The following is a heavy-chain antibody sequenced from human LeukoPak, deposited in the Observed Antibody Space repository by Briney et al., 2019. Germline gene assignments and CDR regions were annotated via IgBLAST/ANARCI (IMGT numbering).Heavy chain of an antibody. CDR3: ARDRDNVAVAGEYYFDY. Sequence: PGGSLRLSCAASGFTFSSYTMSWVRQAPGKGLEWVANIKQDGSEKYYVDSVKGRFTISRDNAKNSLYLQMNSLRAEDTAVYYCARDRDNVAVAGEYYFDYWGQGTLVTVSS. V-gene: IGHV3-7*01. CDR2: IKQDGSEK. J-gene: IGHJ4*02. D-gene: IGHD6-19*01. CDR1: GFTFSSYT.